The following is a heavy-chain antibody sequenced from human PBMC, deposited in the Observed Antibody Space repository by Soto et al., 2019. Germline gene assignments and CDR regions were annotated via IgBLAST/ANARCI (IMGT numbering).Heavy chain of an antibody. V-gene: IGHV1-18*01. CDR1: GYTFTSYG. J-gene: IGHJ4*02. CDR2: VNIYKGNT. Sequence: QVQLVQSGAEVKKPGASVKVSCKASGYTFTSYGINWVRRAPGQGLEWMGWVNIYKGNTNYAQKLQGRVTMTTDTSTSTAYLELRSLRSNDTAVYYCARERGGYSYGDYWGQGTQVTVSS. D-gene: IGHD5-18*01. CDR3: ARERGGYSYGDY.